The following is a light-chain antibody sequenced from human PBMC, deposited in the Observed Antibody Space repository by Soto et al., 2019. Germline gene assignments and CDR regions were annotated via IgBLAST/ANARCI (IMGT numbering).Light chain of an antibody. CDR2: AAS. V-gene: IGKV1-9*01. CDR1: QDISSY. J-gene: IGKJ2*01. CDR3: QQLHTYPLT. Sequence: DIQLTQSPSFLSASVGDRVTITCRASQDISSYLAWYQQKPGRAPKLLIHAASTLQSGVPSRFSGSGSGTEFTLTISSLQPEDFATYYCQQLHTYPLTFGQGTKLEI.